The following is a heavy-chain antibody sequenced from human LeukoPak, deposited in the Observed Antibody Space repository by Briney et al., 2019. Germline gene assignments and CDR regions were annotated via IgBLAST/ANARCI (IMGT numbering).Heavy chain of an antibody. V-gene: IGHV4-34*03. J-gene: IGHJ4*02. CDR3: TGGEPNYGGDYVDF. CDR1: GGSFSGYY. CDR2: INHSGST. Sequence: SETLSLTCAVYGGSFSGYYWSWIRQPPGKGLEWIGEINHSGSTNYNPSLKSRVTISVDTSKNQFSLKLSSVTAADTAVYYCTGGEPNYGGDYVDFWGQGTQVTVSS. D-gene: IGHD1-7*01.